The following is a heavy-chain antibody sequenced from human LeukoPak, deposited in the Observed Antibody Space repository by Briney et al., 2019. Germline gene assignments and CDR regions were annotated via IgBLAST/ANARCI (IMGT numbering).Heavy chain of an antibody. CDR1: GGTFISYA. J-gene: IGHJ4*02. V-gene: IGHV1-69*05. CDR3: ASSLLRYFDWSPLFDY. Sequence: SVTVSCKASGGTFISYAISWVRQAPGQGLEWMGGIIPIFGTANYAQKFQGRVTITTDESTSTAYMELSSLRSEDTAVYYCASSLLRYFDWSPLFDYWGQGTLVTVSS. CDR2: IIPIFGTA. D-gene: IGHD3-9*01.